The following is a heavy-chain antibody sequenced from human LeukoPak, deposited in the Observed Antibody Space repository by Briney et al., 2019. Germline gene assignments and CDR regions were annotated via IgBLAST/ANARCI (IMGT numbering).Heavy chain of an antibody. CDR2: IGGSYGNT. D-gene: IGHD5-24*01. J-gene: IGHJ3*01. CDR1: GFTFSNYA. V-gene: IGHV3-23*01. CDR3: VKDIQLST. Sequence: PGGSLRLSCAASGFTFSNYAISWVRQAPGKGLEWVSIIGGSYGNTYYADSVKGRFTISRDNFNHTLSLQMNSLRVEDTAIYYCVKDIQLSTWGLGTMVTVSS.